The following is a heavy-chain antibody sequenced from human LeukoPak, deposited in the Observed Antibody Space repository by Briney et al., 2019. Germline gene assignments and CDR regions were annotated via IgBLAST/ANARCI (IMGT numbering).Heavy chain of an antibody. CDR3: ASETQYYFDY. Sequence: SETLSLTCTVSGYSISSGYYWGWIRQPPGKGLEWIGSIYHSGSTYYNPSLKSRVTISVDTSKNQFSLKLSSVTAADTAVYYCASETQYYFDYWGQGTLVTVSS. J-gene: IGHJ4*02. V-gene: IGHV4-38-2*02. CDR2: IYHSGST. D-gene: IGHD4-11*01. CDR1: GYSISSGYY.